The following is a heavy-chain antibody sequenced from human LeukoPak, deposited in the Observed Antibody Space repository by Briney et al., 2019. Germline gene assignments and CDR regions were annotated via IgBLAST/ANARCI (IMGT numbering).Heavy chain of an antibody. CDR3: ARAAPDPGRSRYSSSWNEDY. CDR1: GYTFTTYD. CDR2: ISPYNGNT. J-gene: IGHJ4*02. Sequence: ASVKVSCKASGYTFTTYDINWVRQAPGQGLEWMGWISPYNGNTNYAQKLQGRVTMTTDTSTGTAYMELRSLRSDDTAVYYCARAAPDPGRSRYSSSWNEDYWGQGTLVTVSS. D-gene: IGHD6-13*01. V-gene: IGHV1-18*01.